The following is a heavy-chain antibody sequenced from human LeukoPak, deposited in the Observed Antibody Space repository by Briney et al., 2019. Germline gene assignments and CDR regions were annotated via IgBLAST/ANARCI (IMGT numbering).Heavy chain of an antibody. CDR2: ITSSSSYI. Sequence: GGSLRLSCAASGFTFSAYSMNWVRQAPGKGLEWVSSITSSSSYIYYADSLKGRFTVSRDNAKNSLYLQMSSLRAEDTALYYCARDRGTYSHFYYGMDVWGQGTTVTVSS. V-gene: IGHV3-21*01. CDR1: GFTFSAYS. CDR3: ARDRGTYSHFYYGMDV. D-gene: IGHD2-15*01. J-gene: IGHJ6*02.